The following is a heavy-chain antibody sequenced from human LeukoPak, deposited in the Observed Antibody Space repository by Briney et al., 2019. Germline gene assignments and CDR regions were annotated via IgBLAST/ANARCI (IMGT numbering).Heavy chain of an antibody. CDR2: IKSKTDGGTT. Sequence: GGSLRLSCAASGFTFSDAWMSWVRQAPGKGLEWVGRIKSKTDGGTTDYAAPVKGRFTISRDDSKNTLYLQMNSLKTEDTAVYYCTEAVTTRAFDIWGQGTMVTVSS. CDR3: TEAVTTRAFDI. CDR1: GFTFSDAW. D-gene: IGHD4-17*01. V-gene: IGHV3-15*01. J-gene: IGHJ3*02.